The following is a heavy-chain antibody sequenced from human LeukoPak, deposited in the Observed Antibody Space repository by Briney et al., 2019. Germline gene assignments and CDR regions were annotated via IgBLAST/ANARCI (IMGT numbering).Heavy chain of an antibody. CDR1: GFTFSSYG. V-gene: IGHV3-33*07. CDR3: AQGHYVGNSEFLDN. CDR2: IYNDGGLP. Sequence: GGSPRLSCAASGFTFSSYGMYWVRQAPGKGLEWVALIYNDGGLPNYLDSVRGRFTISRGNSKNTLYLQMDSLRVEDTAVYYCAQGHYVGNSEFLDNWGQGSLVIVSS. J-gene: IGHJ4*02. D-gene: IGHD4-23*01.